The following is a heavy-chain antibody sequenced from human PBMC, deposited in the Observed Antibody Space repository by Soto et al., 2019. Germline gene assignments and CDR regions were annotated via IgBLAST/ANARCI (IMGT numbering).Heavy chain of an antibody. CDR2: IWYDGGNK. CDR3: ARDRYSSGWYDLDY. CDR1: GFTFSSYG. D-gene: IGHD6-19*01. J-gene: IGHJ4*02. Sequence: QVQLVESGGGVVQPGRSLRLSCAASGFTFSSYGMHWVRQAPGKGLEWVAVIWYDGGNKYYADSVKGRFTISRDNSENTLFLQMSSLRAEDTAVYYCARDRYSSGWYDLDYWGQGTLVTVS. V-gene: IGHV3-33*01.